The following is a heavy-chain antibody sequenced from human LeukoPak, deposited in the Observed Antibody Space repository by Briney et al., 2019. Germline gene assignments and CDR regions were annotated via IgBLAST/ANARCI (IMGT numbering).Heavy chain of an antibody. CDR3: ATSSGDTVTTDYYYGMDV. Sequence: SETLSLTCAVYGGSFSGYYWSWIRQPPGKGLEWIGEINHSGSTNYNPSLKSRVTISVDTSKNQFSLKLSSVTAADTAVYYCATSSGDTVTTDYYYGMDVWGQGTTVTVSS. D-gene: IGHD4-17*01. CDR2: INHSGST. CDR1: GGSFSGYY. J-gene: IGHJ6*02. V-gene: IGHV4-34*01.